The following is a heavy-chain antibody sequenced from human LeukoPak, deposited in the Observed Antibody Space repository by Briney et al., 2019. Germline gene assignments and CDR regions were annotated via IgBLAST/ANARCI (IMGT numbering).Heavy chain of an antibody. V-gene: IGHV3-23*01. CDR1: GLVFSNYG. Sequence: GGSLRLSCIASGLVFSNYGMSWVRQAPGKGLEWVSAISGSSGTTYYADSVKGRFTISRDNAKNSLYLQMNSLRAEDTAVYYCARKGGYSEFDNWGQGTLVTVSS. D-gene: IGHD5-12*01. CDR3: ARKGGYSEFDN. J-gene: IGHJ4*02. CDR2: ISGSSGTT.